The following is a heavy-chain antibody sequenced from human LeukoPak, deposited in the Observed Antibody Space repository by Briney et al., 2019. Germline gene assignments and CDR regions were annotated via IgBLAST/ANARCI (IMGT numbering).Heavy chain of an antibody. J-gene: IGHJ6*02. CDR2: ISYDGSNK. CDR3: ARDPRLVGATYLAPYYYYGMDV. V-gene: IGHV3-30-3*01. CDR1: GFTFSSYA. D-gene: IGHD1-26*01. Sequence: GGSLRLSCAASGFTFSSYAMSWVRQAPGKGLEWVAVISYDGSNKYYADSVKGRFTISRDNSKNTLYLQMNSLRAEDTAVYYCARDPRLVGATYLAPYYYYGMDVWGQGTTVTVSS.